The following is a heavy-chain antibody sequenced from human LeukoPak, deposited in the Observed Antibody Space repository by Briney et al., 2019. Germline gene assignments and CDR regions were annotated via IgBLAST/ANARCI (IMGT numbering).Heavy chain of an antibody. CDR2: ISYDGSNK. CDR3: AKEGLGSSWYPNYFDY. D-gene: IGHD6-13*01. J-gene: IGHJ4*02. Sequence: PGRSLRLSCAASGFTLSAYAMHWVRQAPGKGLEWVALISYDGSNKYYADFVKGRFTISRDSSKNTLYLQVNSLRAEDTAVYYCAKEGLGSSWYPNYFDYWGRGTLVTVSS. V-gene: IGHV3-30*18. CDR1: GFTLSAYA.